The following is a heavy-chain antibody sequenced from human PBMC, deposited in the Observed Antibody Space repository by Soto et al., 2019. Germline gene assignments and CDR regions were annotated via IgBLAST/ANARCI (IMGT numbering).Heavy chain of an antibody. J-gene: IGHJ4*01. CDR3: ASAAASGLF. CDR2: ITPIFGTP. CDR1: GGSFSTYA. D-gene: IGHD6-13*01. Sequence: ASVKVSCKASGGSFSTYAFNWLRQAPGQGLEWLGAITPIFGTPNYAQKFQGRVTISADDSTSKLYLELRSLKYDDSAIYYCASAAASGLFWGQGSLVTVSS. V-gene: IGHV1-69*13.